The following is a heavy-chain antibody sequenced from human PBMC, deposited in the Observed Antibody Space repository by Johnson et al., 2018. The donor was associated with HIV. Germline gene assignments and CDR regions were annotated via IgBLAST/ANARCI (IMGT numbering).Heavy chain of an antibody. J-gene: IGHJ3*02. Sequence: VQLVESGGGLVQPGGSLRLSCAASGFTVSSNYMSWVRQAPGKGLEWVANIKQDGSEKYYVDSVQGRFTISRDNAKNSLYLQMNSLRAEDTALYYCARGRATGRGRSAFDIWGQGTMVTVSS. CDR3: ARGRATGRGRSAFDI. D-gene: IGHD1-14*01. CDR2: IKQDGSEK. CDR1: GFTVSSNY. V-gene: IGHV3-7*05.